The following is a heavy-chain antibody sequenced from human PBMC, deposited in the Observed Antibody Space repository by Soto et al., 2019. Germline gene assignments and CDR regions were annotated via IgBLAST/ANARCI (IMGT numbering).Heavy chain of an antibody. Sequence: QVQLQESGPGMMKPSETLSLTCTVSGDSISDYYWSWIRQPAGKGLSWIGRIYPGGSTNYNPSLYSPGATSVDTSKTPCSMKLSSVTAPVSEMYDCKRNNNNGYYPFDYWGQRTQVTVSS. CDR1: GDSISDYY. CDR3: KRNNNNGYYPFDY. V-gene: IGHV4-4*07. D-gene: IGHD3-22*01. J-gene: IGHJ4*02. CDR2: IYPGGST.